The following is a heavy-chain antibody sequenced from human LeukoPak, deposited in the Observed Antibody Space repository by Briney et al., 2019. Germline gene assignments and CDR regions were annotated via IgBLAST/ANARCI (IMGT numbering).Heavy chain of an antibody. CDR1: GYTFTGYY. CDR2: INPNSGDT. CDR3: ATQRRSYLWGTDFDY. V-gene: IGHV1-2*02. D-gene: IGHD3-16*01. Sequence: ASVKVSFKASGYTFTGYYMHWVRQAPGQGLEWMGWINPNSGDTKYSQKFQGRVTMTRDTSIRTAYMELTRLRCRGHGVLLRATQRRSYLWGTDFDYWGQGTLVTVSS. J-gene: IGHJ4*02.